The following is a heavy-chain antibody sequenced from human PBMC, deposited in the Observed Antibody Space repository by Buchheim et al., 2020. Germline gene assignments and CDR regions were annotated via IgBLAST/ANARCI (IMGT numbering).Heavy chain of an antibody. J-gene: IGHJ5*02. V-gene: IGHV3-23*01. Sequence: EVQLLESGGGLVQPGGSLRLSCAASGFTFSSYAMSWVRQAPGKGLEWVSAISGSGGSTYYAESVKGRFTISRDNSKNTLYLQMNSLRAEDTAVYYCAKNLIGYFDWLLRNWFDPWGQGTL. CDR3: AKNLIGYFDWLLRNWFDP. CDR1: GFTFSSYA. D-gene: IGHD3-9*01. CDR2: ISGSGGST.